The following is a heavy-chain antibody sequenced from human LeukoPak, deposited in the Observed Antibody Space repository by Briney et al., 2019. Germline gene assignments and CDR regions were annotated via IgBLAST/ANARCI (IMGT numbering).Heavy chain of an antibody. CDR1: GYIFIDYY. V-gene: IGHV1-2*02. Sequence: ASVKVSCKASGYIFIDYYMHWVRQAPGQGLGWMGWINPHTGGMNYTQRFQGRVTMTRGTSISTAYMELSRLTSDDTAVYYCARGHAGASHRYYYMEVWGKGTTVTVSS. J-gene: IGHJ6*03. CDR2: INPHTGGM. CDR3: ARGHAGASHRYYYMEV. D-gene: IGHD2-8*02.